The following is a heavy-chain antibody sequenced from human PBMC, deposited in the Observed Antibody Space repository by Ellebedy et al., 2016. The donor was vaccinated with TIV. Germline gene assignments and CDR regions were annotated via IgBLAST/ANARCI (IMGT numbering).Heavy chain of an antibody. J-gene: IGHJ4*02. CDR2: INIDETNT. CDR3: AKGCGGSCYWEAY. CDR1: GFTFSSYW. Sequence: PGGSLRLSCAASGFTFSSYWMHWVRQAPGKGLVWVSRINIDETNTRYADSVKGRFTISRDNAKNTLYLQMNSLRAEDTAVYYCAKGCGGSCYWEAYWGQGTLVTVSS. D-gene: IGHD2-15*01. V-gene: IGHV3-74*01.